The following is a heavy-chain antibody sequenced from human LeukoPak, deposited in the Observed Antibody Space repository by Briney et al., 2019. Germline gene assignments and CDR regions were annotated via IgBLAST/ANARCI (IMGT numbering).Heavy chain of an antibody. J-gene: IGHJ4*02. Sequence: GGSLRLSCAASGFTFSSYAMSWVRQAPGKGLEWVSAISGSGGSTYYADSVKGRFTISRDNSKNTLYLQMNSLKAEDTAVYYCAKVHYGGNSPSPYYFDYWGQGTLVTVSS. V-gene: IGHV3-23*01. CDR2: ISGSGGST. CDR3: AKVHYGGNSPSPYYFDY. CDR1: GFTFSSYA. D-gene: IGHD4-23*01.